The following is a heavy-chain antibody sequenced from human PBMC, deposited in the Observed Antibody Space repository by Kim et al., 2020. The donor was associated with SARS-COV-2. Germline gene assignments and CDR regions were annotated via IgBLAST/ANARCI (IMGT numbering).Heavy chain of an antibody. D-gene: IGHD1-26*01. CDR1: GYTFTSYA. Sequence: ASVKVSCKASGYTFTSYAMHWVRQAPGQRLEWMGWINAGNGNTKYSQKFQGRVTITRDTSASTAYMELSSPRSEDTAVYYCARSLPPQWGGPNDYWGQGTLVTVSS. V-gene: IGHV1-3*01. CDR3: ARSLPPQWGGPNDY. CDR2: INAGNGNT. J-gene: IGHJ4*02.